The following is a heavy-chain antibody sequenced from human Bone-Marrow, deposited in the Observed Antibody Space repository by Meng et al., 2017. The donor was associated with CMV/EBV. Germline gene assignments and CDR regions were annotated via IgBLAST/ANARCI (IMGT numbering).Heavy chain of an antibody. CDR3: ARDHKGYYNYYYGMDV. V-gene: IGHV4-4*07. J-gene: IGHJ6*02. CDR1: GVSISGYY. D-gene: IGHD5-12*01. CDR2: ISTSGSP. Sequence: SETLSLTCAVSGVSISGYYWSWIRKPSGKGLEWIGFISTSGSPTYNPSLKSRVAMSVDISKNQVSLKLSSVTAADTAVYYCARDHKGYYNYYYGMDVWGQGTTVTVSS.